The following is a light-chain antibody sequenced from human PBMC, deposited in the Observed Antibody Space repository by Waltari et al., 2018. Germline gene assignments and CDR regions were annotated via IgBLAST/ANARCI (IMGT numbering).Light chain of an antibody. V-gene: IGKV3-11*01. CDR3: QQRANWPYT. CDR1: QSVNSF. J-gene: IGKJ2*01. CDR2: DAS. Sequence: EVVLTQSPATLSLSPGERATLSCRASQSVNSFLAWYQQKPGQAPRRLIYDASNRATGIPAGFSGSASRTDFTLTISSLEPEDFAVYYCQQRANWPYTFGRGTELEIK.